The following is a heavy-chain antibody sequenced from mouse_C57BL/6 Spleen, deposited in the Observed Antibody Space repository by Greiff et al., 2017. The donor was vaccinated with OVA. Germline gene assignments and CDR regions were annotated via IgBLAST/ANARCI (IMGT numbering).Heavy chain of an antibody. Sequence: EVMLVESGGGLVKPGGSLKLSCAASGFTFSSYAMSWVRQTPEKRLEWVATLSDGGSYTYYPDNVKGRFTISRDNAKNNLYLQMSHLKSEDTAMYYCAREEGSNYVFAYWGQGTLVTVSA. D-gene: IGHD2-5*01. CDR1: GFTFSSYA. J-gene: IGHJ3*01. V-gene: IGHV5-4*01. CDR3: AREEGSNYVFAY. CDR2: LSDGGSYT.